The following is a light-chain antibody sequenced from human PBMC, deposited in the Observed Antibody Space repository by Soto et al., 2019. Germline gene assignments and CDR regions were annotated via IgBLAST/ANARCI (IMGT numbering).Light chain of an antibody. CDR2: GAS. V-gene: IGKV3-15*01. Sequence: EIVMTQSPATLSVSPGERATLSCRASQSVSSNLAWYQQKPGQAPRLLIYGASTRATGIPARFSGSGSGTEFTLTISSLQSEDIATYYCQQYDNLPPITCGQGTRREIK. J-gene: IGKJ5*01. CDR3: QQYDNLPPIT. CDR1: QSVSSN.